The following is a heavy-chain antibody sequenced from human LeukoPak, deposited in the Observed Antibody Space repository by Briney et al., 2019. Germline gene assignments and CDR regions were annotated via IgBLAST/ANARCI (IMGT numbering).Heavy chain of an antibody. CDR1: SGSFSGYY. J-gene: IGHJ4*02. CDR3: ARTGWGLRPWKIYTYYFDY. D-gene: IGHD2-21*02. V-gene: IGHV4-34*01. CDR2: INHSGST. Sequence: SETLSLTCAVYSGSFSGYYWSWIRQPPGKGLEWIGEINHSGSTNYNPSLKSRVTISVDTSKNQFSLKLSSVTAADTAVYYCARTGWGLRPWKIYTYYFDYWGQGTLVTVSS.